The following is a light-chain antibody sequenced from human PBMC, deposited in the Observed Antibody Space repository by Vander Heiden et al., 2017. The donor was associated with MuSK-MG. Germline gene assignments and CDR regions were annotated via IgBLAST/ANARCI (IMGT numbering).Light chain of an antibody. CDR2: LNSDGSH. V-gene: IGLV4-69*01. Sequence: QLVLTQSPSASASLGASVKLTCTLSSGHSSYAIAWHQQQPEKGPRYLMKLNSDGSHRKGDGIPDRFSGSRSGAERYRTITSLQSEDEADYYCQSWGTGTVVFGGGTKLTVL. CDR1: SGHSSYA. J-gene: IGLJ2*01. CDR3: QSWGTGTVV.